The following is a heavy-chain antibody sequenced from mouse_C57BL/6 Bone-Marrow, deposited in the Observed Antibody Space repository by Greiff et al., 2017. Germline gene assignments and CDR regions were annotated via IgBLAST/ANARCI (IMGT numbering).Heavy chain of an antibody. CDR2: INPSSGYT. V-gene: IGHV1-7*01. J-gene: IGHJ1*03. CDR1: GYTFTSYW. D-gene: IGHD2-3*01. Sequence: VKLQQSGAELAKPGASVKLSCKASGYTFTSYWMHWVKQRPGQGLEWIGYINPSSGYTKYNQKFKDKATLTADKSSGTAYMQLSSLTYEDSAVYYCADGYWYFDVWGTGTTVTVSS. CDR3: ADGYWYFDV.